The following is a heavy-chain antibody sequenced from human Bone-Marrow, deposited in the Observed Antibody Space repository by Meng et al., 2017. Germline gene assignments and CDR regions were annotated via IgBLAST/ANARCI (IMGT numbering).Heavy chain of an antibody. J-gene: IGHJ4*02. Sequence: ALLPQPAPVLSLPVGVLSSTCGGYYCCCISKPLGSGVRWLPDKGLSWIGNFYQGVNTNYNTSLNSRDTISIVKSKNLFSLKLSSFSSANTANYYWASLVHNCCDYWGQGTLVTVSS. CDR3: ASLVHNCCDY. V-gene: IGHV4-4*02. CDR2: FYQGVNT. CDR1: YCCCISKPL. D-gene: IGHD1-1*01.